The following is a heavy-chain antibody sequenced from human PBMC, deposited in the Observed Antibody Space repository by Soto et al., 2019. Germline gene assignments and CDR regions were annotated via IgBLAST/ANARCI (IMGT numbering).Heavy chain of an antibody. CDR1: GFTPSGYA. D-gene: IGHD6-6*01. J-gene: IGHJ6*03. Sequence: PGGSLRLSCAASGFTPSGYAMDWVRQAPGKGLEYVSGISSNGVGTYYANSVQGRFTISRDNSKNTVYLQMGSLRPEDMAVYYCARRARPDFYYMDVWGKGTTVTVS. CDR2: ISSNGVGT. CDR3: ARRARPDFYYMDV. V-gene: IGHV3-64*01.